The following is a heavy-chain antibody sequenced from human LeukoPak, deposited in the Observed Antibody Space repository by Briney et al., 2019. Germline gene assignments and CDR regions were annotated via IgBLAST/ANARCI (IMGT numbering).Heavy chain of an antibody. CDR3: ARDLSSSWYSSGVYYYGMDV. V-gene: IGHV1-69*04. Sequence: SVRVSCKASGGTFSSYAISWVRQAPGQGLEWMGRIIPILGIANYAQKFQGRVTITADKSTSTAYMELSSLRSEDTAVYHCARDLSSSWYSSGVYYYGMDVWGQGTTVTVSS. CDR2: IIPILGIA. CDR1: GGTFSSYA. D-gene: IGHD6-13*01. J-gene: IGHJ6*02.